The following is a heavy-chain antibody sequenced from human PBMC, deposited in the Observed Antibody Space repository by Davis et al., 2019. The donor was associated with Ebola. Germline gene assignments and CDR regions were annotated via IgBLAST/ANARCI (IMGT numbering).Heavy chain of an antibody. J-gene: IGHJ6*03. D-gene: IGHD3-3*01. V-gene: IGHV4-31*11. CDR3: ARDLGEYYGTLFYYSMDV. CDR1: CASVSRSGFY. CDR2: IDYSGSA. Sequence: PSETLSLTCAVSCASVSRSGFYWSWIRQRPGKGLEWIGYIDYSGSAFYNPSLKSRVTISSDTSENQFSLEMSSVTAAATAVYYCARDLGEYYGTLFYYSMDVWGKGTTVTVSS.